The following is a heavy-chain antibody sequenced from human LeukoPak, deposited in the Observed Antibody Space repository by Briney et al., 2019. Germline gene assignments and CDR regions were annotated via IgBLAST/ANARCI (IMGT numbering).Heavy chain of an antibody. Sequence: PGGSLRLSCAASGFTFSSYGMHWVRQAPGKGLEWVAFIRYDGSNKYYADSVKGRFTISRDNSKNTLYLQMSSLRAEDTAVYYCARANVLLWFGELSGGFDPWGQGTLVTVSS. CDR2: IRYDGSNK. V-gene: IGHV3-30*02. CDR3: ARANVLLWFGELSGGFDP. CDR1: GFTFSSYG. J-gene: IGHJ5*02. D-gene: IGHD3-10*01.